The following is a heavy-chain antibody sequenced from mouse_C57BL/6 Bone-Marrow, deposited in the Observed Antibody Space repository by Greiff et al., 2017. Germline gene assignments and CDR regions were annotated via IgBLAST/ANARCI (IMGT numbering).Heavy chain of an antibody. D-gene: IGHD2-13*01. CDR2: INYDGSST. V-gene: IGHV5-16*01. CDR3: ARDGGEGDAMDN. Sequence: EVMLVESEGGLVQPGSSMKLSCTASGFTFSDYYMAWVRQVPEKGLEWVANINYDGSSTYYLDSLKSRFIISRDNAKNILYLQMSSLKSEDTATYYCARDGGEGDAMDNWGQGTSVTVSA. CDR1: GFTFSDYY. J-gene: IGHJ4*01.